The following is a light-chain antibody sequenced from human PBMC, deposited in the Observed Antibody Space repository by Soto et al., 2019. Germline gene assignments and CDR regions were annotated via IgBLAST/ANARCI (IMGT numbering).Light chain of an antibody. CDR3: QKYGRSGT. Sequence: EIVLTESPGTRSLSRGERYTLSCRASQSVSNNYLAWYQQKPGQGPRLLIYGASNRATGIPDRFSGTGSGTDFPLTISSLDPEDFAVYYCQKYGRSGTVGPGPKVDIK. V-gene: IGKV3-20*01. J-gene: IGKJ1*01. CDR2: GAS. CDR1: QSVSNNY.